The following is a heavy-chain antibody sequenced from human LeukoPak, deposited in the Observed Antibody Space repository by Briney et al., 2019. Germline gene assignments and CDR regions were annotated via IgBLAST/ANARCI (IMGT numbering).Heavy chain of an antibody. J-gene: IGHJ4*02. CDR3: AKVLVDSGYDLFDY. CDR2: ISYDGSNK. D-gene: IGHD5-12*01. Sequence: PGGSLRLSCAASGFTFSSYGMHWVRQAPGKGLEWVAVISYDGSNKYYADSVKGRFTISRDNSKNTLYPQMNSLRAEDTAVYYCAKVLVDSGYDLFDYWGQGTLVTVSS. CDR1: GFTFSSYG. V-gene: IGHV3-30*18.